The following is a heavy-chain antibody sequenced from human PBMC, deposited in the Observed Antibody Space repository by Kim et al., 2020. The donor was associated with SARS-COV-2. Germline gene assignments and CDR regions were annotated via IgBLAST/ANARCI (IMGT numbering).Heavy chain of an antibody. V-gene: IGHV3-9*01. CDR1: GFTFDDYA. D-gene: IGHD6-19*01. CDR2: ISWNSGSI. J-gene: IGHJ3*02. CDR3: AKDRGQWLAHDAFDI. Sequence: GGSLRLSCAASGFTFDDYAMHWVRQAPGKGLEWVSGISWNSGSISYADSVKGRFTISRDNAKNSLYLQMNSLRAEDTALYYCAKDRGQWLAHDAFDIWGQGTMVTVSS.